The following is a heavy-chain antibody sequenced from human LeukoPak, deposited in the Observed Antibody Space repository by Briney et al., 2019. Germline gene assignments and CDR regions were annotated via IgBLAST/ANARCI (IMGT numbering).Heavy chain of an antibody. CDR1: GFTFRIHW. J-gene: IGHJ4*02. V-gene: IGHV3-7*03. Sequence: GGSLRLSCAASGFTFRIHWLSWVRQAPGKGLEWVAKINQDGGEKYYGDPVKGRVTISRDNAKNSLYQQMNSLRAEDTAVYYCAREMSYGDCFDYWGQGTLVTVSS. D-gene: IGHD4-17*01. CDR2: INQDGGEK. CDR3: AREMSYGDCFDY.